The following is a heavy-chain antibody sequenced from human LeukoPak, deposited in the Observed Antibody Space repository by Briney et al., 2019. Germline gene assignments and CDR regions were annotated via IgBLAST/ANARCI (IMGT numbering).Heavy chain of an antibody. CDR3: ARSYSSTWYGGFDP. D-gene: IGHD6-13*01. CDR2: ISTSTGNI. J-gene: IGHJ5*02. Sequence: ASVKVSCKASGSTFTSRGISWVRQAPGQGLEWMGRISTSTGNINYAQKLQGRVSMTTDTSTTTAYMGLRSLTSDDTAVYYCARSYSSTWYGGFDPWGREPWSPSPQ. CDR1: GSTFTSRG. V-gene: IGHV1-18*01.